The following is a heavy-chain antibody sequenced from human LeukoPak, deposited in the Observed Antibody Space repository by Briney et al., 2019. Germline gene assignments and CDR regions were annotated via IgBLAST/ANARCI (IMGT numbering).Heavy chain of an antibody. J-gene: IGHJ5*02. D-gene: IGHD2-2*01. CDR1: GYTFTGYY. CDR2: INPNSGGT. CDR3: ARDIVVVPAAYKTYNWFDP. Sequence: ASVKVSCKASGYTFTGYYMHWVRQAPGQGLEWMGWINPNSGGTNYAQKFQGRVTMTRDTSISTAYMELSRLRSDDTAVYHCARDIVVVPAAYKTYNWFDPWGQGTLVTVSS. V-gene: IGHV1-2*02.